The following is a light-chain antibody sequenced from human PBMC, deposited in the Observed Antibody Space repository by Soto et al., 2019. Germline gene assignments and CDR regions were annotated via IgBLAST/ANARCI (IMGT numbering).Light chain of an antibody. Sequence: DIPMTQSPSSLSASVGDRVSVTCRASQSISTFLNWYQQRPGEAPKLLIYAASSLQSGVPSRISGSGSGADFTLTIGSLQPEDFATYYCQQTYTTPRTFGQGTKVEVK. V-gene: IGKV1-39*01. CDR2: AAS. CDR1: QSISTF. CDR3: QQTYTTPRT. J-gene: IGKJ1*01.